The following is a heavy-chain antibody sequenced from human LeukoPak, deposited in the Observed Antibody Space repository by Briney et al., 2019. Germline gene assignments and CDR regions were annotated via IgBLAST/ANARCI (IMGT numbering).Heavy chain of an antibody. CDR2: ISDSGANT. CDR1: GFTFNIYA. V-gene: IGHV3-23*01. D-gene: IGHD4-23*01. Sequence: GGSLRLSCAASGFTFNIYAMGWVHQAPGKGLDWISAISDSGANTYSADSVKGRFTISRDNSKNTVYLQMNNLGADDTALYYCARRSGGNSGPFDYWGQGTLVAVSS. J-gene: IGHJ4*02. CDR3: ARRSGGNSGPFDY.